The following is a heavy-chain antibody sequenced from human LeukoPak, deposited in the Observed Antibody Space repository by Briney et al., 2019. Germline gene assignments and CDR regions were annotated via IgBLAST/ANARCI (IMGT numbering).Heavy chain of an antibody. Sequence: GGSLRLSCAASGFTFSSYWMHWVRQAPGNGLVWVSRINSDGSSTSYADSVKGRFTISRDNAKNTLYLQMNSLRAEDTAVYYCARVPRVYYGMDVWGQGTTVTVSS. J-gene: IGHJ6*02. CDR2: INSDGSST. CDR1: GFTFSSYW. CDR3: ARVPRVYYGMDV. V-gene: IGHV3-74*01. D-gene: IGHD3-10*01.